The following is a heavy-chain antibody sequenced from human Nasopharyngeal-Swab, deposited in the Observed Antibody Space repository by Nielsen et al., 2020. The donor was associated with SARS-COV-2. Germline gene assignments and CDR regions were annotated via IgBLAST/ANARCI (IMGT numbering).Heavy chain of an antibody. D-gene: IGHD1-26*01. CDR1: GFTFSSYS. Sequence: GESLKISCAASGFTFSSYSMNWVRQAPGKGLEWVSYISSSSSTIYYADSVKGRFTISRDNAKNSLYLQMNSLRAEDTAVYYCARDRPRFIVGATRLAFDIWGQGTMVTVSS. J-gene: IGHJ3*02. V-gene: IGHV3-48*01. CDR3: ARDRPRFIVGATRLAFDI. CDR2: ISSSSSTI.